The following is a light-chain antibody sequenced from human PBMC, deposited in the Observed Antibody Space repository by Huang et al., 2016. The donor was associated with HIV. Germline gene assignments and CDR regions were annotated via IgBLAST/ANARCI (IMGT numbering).Light chain of an antibody. J-gene: IGKJ1*01. CDR2: GAS. CDR1: QNVSTN. Sequence: EIVMTQSPVTLSVSPGESATLSCRASQNVSTNLAWYKHKPGRAPRLLIYGASTRATRVPARFSASGSGTEFTITVGGLRSDEFAVYYCQHYDNWAPATFGKGTKLEFK. V-gene: IGKV3-15*01. CDR3: QHYDNWAPAT.